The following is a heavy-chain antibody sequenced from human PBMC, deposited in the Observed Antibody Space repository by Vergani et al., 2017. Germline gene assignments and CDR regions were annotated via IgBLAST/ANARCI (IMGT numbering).Heavy chain of an antibody. CDR3: ARSPEIRYFDWLLPPYYYYYGMDV. Sequence: QVQLVQSGAEVKKPGSSVKVSCKASGGTFSSYAISWVRQAPGQGLEWMGRIIPILGTANYAQKFQGRVTITADESTSTAYMELSSLRAEDTAVYYCARSPEIRYFDWLLPPYYYYYGMDVWGQGTTVTVSS. J-gene: IGHJ6*02. D-gene: IGHD3-9*01. CDR2: IIPILGTA. CDR1: GGTFSSYA. V-gene: IGHV1-69*11.